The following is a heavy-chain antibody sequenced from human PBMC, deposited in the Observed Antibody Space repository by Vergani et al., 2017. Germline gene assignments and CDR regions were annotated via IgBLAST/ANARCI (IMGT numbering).Heavy chain of an antibody. V-gene: IGHV3-11*06. Sequence: QVQLVESGGGLVKPGGSLRLSCAASGFTFSDYYMSWIRQAPGKGLEWVSYISSSSSYTNYADSVKGRFTISRDNAKNSLYLQMNSLRAEDTAVYYCARSYQPLSLGRRPLYYYYYGMDVWGQGTTVTVSS. CDR1: GFTFSDYY. CDR2: ISSSSSYT. CDR3: ARSYQPLSLGRRPLYYYYYGMDV. D-gene: IGHD2-2*01. J-gene: IGHJ6*02.